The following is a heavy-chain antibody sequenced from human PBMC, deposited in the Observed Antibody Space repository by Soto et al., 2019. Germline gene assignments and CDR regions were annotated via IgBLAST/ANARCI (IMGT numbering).Heavy chain of an antibody. CDR3: ARGPWGRDCSSTRSYKPGGAFDI. Sequence: SETLSLTCTVSGGSISSYYWSWIRQPPGKGLEWIGYIYYSGSTNYNPSLKSRVAISVDTSKNQFSLKLSSVTAADTAVYYCARGPWGRDCSSTRSYKPGGAFDIWGQGTMVTVS. D-gene: IGHD2-2*02. J-gene: IGHJ3*02. V-gene: IGHV4-59*01. CDR1: GGSISSYY. CDR2: IYYSGST.